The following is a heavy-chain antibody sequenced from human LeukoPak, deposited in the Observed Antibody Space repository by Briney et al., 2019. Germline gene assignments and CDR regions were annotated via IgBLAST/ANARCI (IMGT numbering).Heavy chain of an antibody. J-gene: IGHJ6*02. V-gene: IGHV5-51*01. CDR3: ARLGQWLVQDYYGMDV. D-gene: IGHD6-19*01. CDR2: IYPGDSDT. CDR1: GYRFTSYW. Sequence: GESLKISCKGSGYRFTSYWIGWVRPMPGKGLEWMGIIYPGDSDTRYSPSFQGQVTISADKSISTAYLQWSSLKASDTAMYYCARLGQWLVQDYYGMDVWGQGTTVTVSS.